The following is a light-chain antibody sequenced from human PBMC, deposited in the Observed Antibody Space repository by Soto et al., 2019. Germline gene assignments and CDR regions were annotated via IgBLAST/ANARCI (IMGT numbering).Light chain of an antibody. CDR3: QQYGSSPLT. J-gene: IGKJ4*01. CDR1: QSVTSSY. V-gene: IGKV3-20*01. CDR2: GAS. Sequence: EIVLTQSPGTLSLSPVERATLSCRASQSVTSSYLAWYQQKPGQAPRLLIYGASSRATGIPERFSGSGSGTDFYLTISRLEPEDFAVYYCQQYGSSPLTFGGGTKGEIK.